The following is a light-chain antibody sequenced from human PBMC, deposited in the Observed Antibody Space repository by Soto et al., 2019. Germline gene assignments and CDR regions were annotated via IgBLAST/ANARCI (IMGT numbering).Light chain of an antibody. Sequence: QAVVTQEPSPTLSQEGQATPPVAPTPEAVTSGHYPYGFQQKPGQAPRTLIYDTSNKHSWTPARFSGSLLGGKAALTLSGAQPEDEAEYYCLLSYSGARVFGGGTKVTVL. CDR3: LLSYSGARV. V-gene: IGLV7-46*01. CDR1: PEAVTSGHY. J-gene: IGLJ2*01. CDR2: DTS.